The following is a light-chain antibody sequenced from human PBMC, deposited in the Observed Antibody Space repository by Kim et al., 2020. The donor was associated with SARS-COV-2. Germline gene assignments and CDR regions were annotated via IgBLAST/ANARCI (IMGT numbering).Light chain of an antibody. V-gene: IGLV3-1*01. CDR2: EDS. J-gene: IGLJ2*01. CDR3: QTWDSITVV. CDR1: KLGDKY. Sequence: VSPGQTASITCSGDKLGDKYACWYQQKPGQSPVLVLYEDSKRPSGIPERFAGSNSGNTATLTISGTQAMDEADYYCQTWDSITVVFGGGTQLTVL.